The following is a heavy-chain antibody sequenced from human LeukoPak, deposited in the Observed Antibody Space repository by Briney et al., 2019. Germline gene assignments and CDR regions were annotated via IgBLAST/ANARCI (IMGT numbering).Heavy chain of an antibody. CDR2: VNPNSGGA. D-gene: IGHD6-13*01. Sequence: ASVKVSCKASGYTFTGYYMHWVRQAPGQGLEWMGRVNPNSGGANYAQKFQGRVTMTRDTSISTAYMELSRLRSDDTAVYYCARGGSSWYLYRFDHWGQGTLVTVSS. J-gene: IGHJ5*02. CDR3: ARGGSSWYLYRFDH. CDR1: GYTFTGYY. V-gene: IGHV1-2*06.